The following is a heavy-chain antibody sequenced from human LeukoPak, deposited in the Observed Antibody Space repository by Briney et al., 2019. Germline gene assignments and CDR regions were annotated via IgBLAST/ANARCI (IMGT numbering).Heavy chain of an antibody. Sequence: GGSPRLSCAASGFTLSNYGIHWVRQAPGKGLEWLAVIWNDGSNKYYADSVKGRFTISRDNSNNTLNLQMISLRAEDTAVYYCARDSGSTGSHLYYFDYWGQGTLVTVSS. V-gene: IGHV3-33*01. D-gene: IGHD6-19*01. CDR1: GFTLSNYG. CDR3: ARDSGSTGSHLYYFDY. CDR2: IWNDGSNK. J-gene: IGHJ4*02.